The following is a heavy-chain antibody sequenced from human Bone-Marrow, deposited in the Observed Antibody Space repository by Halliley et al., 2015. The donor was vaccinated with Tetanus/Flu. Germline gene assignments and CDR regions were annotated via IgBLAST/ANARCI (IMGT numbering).Heavy chain of an antibody. CDR2: YNSGSF. D-gene: IGHD3-22*01. V-gene: IGHV4-59*01. CDR3: ARVGRTYYYDSSGYWAFDV. Sequence: YNSGSFNSRPSLKSRVTISVDTSKNQISLKLSSVTAADTAVYYCARVGRTYYYDSSGYWAFDVWGQGTMVTVSS. J-gene: IGHJ3*01.